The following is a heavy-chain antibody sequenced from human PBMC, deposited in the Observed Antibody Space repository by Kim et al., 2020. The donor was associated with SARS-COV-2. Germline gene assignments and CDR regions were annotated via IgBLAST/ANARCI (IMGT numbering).Heavy chain of an antibody. Sequence: GGSLRLSCAASGFTFNSYAMHWVRQAPGKGLEWVSVICYGGSNKYYADSVKGRFTISRDNSKNTLYLQMNSLRAEDTAMYYCAKDKRSSFQSPIDS. CDR2: ICYGGSNK. D-gene: IGHD2-2*01. J-gene: IGHJ5*01. V-gene: IGHV3-30-3*01. CDR1: GFTFNSYA. CDR3: AKDKRSSFQSPIDS.